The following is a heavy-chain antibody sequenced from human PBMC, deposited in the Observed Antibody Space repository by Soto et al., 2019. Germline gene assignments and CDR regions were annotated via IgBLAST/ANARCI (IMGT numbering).Heavy chain of an antibody. CDR1: GFTFSGSA. J-gene: IGHJ6*03. CDR3: TRMPNRGYDFWSGYQPPVDYYYYYMDV. CDR2: IRSKANSYAT. D-gene: IGHD3-3*01. V-gene: IGHV3-73*01. Sequence: PGGSLRLSCAASGFTFSGSAMHWVRQASGKGLEWVGRIRSKANSYATAYAASVKGRFTISRDDSKNTAYLQMNSLKTEDTAVYYCTRMPNRGYDFWSGYQPPVDYYYYYMDVWGKGTTVTVSS.